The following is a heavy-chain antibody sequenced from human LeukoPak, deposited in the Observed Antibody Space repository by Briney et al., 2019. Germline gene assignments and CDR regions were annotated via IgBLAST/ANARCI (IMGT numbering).Heavy chain of an antibody. CDR3: ARGLTTVVTALYYYYYYYMDV. D-gene: IGHD4-23*01. Sequence: SETLSLTCTVSGGSISSSSYYWGWIRQPPGKGLEWIGSIYYSGSTYYNPSLKSRVTISVDTSKNQFSLKLSSVTAADTAVYYCARGLTTVVTALYYYYYYYMDVWGKGTTVTVSS. J-gene: IGHJ6*03. CDR1: GGSISSSSYY. V-gene: IGHV4-39*07. CDR2: IYYSGST.